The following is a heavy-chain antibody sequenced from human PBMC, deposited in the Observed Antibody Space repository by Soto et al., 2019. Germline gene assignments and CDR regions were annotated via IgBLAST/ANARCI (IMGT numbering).Heavy chain of an antibody. CDR1: GFTFSSYA. D-gene: IGHD3-10*01. Sequence: EVQLLESGGGLVQPGGSLRLSCAASGFTFSSYAMSWVRQAPGRGLEWISAINNNGGSAYYAGSMKGRFTISRDNSKNTLYIHMNSLRAENTAIYYCAKEVTMVVSADAFDIWGQGTMVTVSS. J-gene: IGHJ3*02. CDR2: INNNGGSA. V-gene: IGHV3-23*01. CDR3: AKEVTMVVSADAFDI.